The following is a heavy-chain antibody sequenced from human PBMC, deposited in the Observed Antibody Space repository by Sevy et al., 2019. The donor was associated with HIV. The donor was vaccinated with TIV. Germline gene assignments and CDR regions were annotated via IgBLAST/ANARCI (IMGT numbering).Heavy chain of an antibody. CDR3: AWVVKYYDSSGYYAAFDI. D-gene: IGHD3-22*01. CDR1: GGTFSSYA. J-gene: IGHJ3*02. V-gene: IGHV1-69*06. CDR2: IIPIFGTA. Sequence: ASVKVSCEASGGTFSSYAISWVRQAPGQGLEWMGGIIPIFGTANYAQKFQGRVTITADKSTSTAYMELSSLRSEDTAVYYCAWVVKYYDSSGYYAAFDIWGQGTMVTVSS.